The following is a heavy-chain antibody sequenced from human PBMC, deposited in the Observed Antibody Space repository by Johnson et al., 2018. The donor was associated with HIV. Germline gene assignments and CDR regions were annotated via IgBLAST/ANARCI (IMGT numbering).Heavy chain of an antibody. CDR3: ARERSSSRKAFDI. V-gene: IGHV3-30*03. Sequence: QVQLVESGGGVVQPGRSLRLSCAASGFSFSNYAMDWVRQAPGKGLEWVAVISSDGSNKNYADSVKGRFTISRDNSKNTLYLQMNSLRAEDTAVYYCARERSSSRKAFDIWGQGTMVTVSS. CDR2: ISSDGSNK. D-gene: IGHD6-13*01. J-gene: IGHJ3*02. CDR1: GFSFSNYA.